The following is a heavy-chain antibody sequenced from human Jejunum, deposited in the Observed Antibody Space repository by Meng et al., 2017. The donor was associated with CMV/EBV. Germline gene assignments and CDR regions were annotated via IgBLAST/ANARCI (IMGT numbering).Heavy chain of an antibody. CDR2: INPILGDT. CDR1: GNTFIDYY. Sequence: GNTFIDYYLPWVRQAPGQGLEWMGWINPILGDTYNAQRFQGRVSLTRDTSINTAYMEVNSLTSDDTAIYFCARGAKGYGSGPLDYWGQGALVTVSS. J-gene: IGHJ4*02. V-gene: IGHV1-2*02. CDR3: ARGAKGYGSGPLDY. D-gene: IGHD3-10*01.